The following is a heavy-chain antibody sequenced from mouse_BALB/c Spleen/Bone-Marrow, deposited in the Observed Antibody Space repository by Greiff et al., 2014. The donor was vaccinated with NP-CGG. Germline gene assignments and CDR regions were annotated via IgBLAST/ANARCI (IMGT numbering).Heavy chain of an antibody. Sequence: EVKLQESGAELVKPGASVKLSCTASGFNVKDTYMQWVKQRPEQGLEWIGRIDPANGNTQYDPTFQGKTTISTDTSSNTAYLQLSRLTSEESAVYYCARGGRYYGSDALDYWGQGTSVTVSS. CDR1: GFNVKDTY. J-gene: IGHJ4*01. D-gene: IGHD1-2*01. CDR2: IDPANGNT. CDR3: ARGGRYYGSDALDY. V-gene: IGHV14-3*02.